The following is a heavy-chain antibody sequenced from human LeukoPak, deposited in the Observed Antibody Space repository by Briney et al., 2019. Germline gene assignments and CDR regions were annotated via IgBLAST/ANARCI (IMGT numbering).Heavy chain of an antibody. CDR2: ISAYNGNT. V-gene: IGHV1-18*01. CDR3: ARDLWFGEDLPHLGY. D-gene: IGHD3-10*01. CDR1: GYTFTSYG. Sequence: GASVKVSCKASGYTFTSYGISWVRQAPGQGLEWMGWISAYNGNTNYAQKLQGRVTMTTDTSTSTAYMELRSLRSDDTAVYYCARDLWFGEDLPHLGYWGQGTLVTVSS. J-gene: IGHJ4*02.